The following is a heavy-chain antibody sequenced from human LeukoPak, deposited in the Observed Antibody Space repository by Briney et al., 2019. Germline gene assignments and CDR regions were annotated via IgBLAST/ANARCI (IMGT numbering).Heavy chain of an antibody. Sequence: SETLSLTCTVSGGSISSYYWSWIRQPPGKGLEWIGYIYYSGSTNYNPSLKSRVTISVDTSKNQFSLRLRSVTAADTAVYYCASSDGGYSGYDSGFDYWGQGTLVTVSS. CDR2: IYYSGST. D-gene: IGHD5-12*01. CDR3: ASSDGGYSGYDSGFDY. V-gene: IGHV4-59*01. CDR1: GGSISSYY. J-gene: IGHJ4*02.